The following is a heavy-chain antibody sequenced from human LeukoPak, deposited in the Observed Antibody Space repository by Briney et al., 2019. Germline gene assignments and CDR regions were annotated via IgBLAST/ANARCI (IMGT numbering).Heavy chain of an antibody. CDR2: ISSSGSTI. J-gene: IGHJ4*02. CDR3: ARNYYGSGSYYNEVGLSDY. CDR1: GFTFSSYE. D-gene: IGHD3-10*01. V-gene: IGHV3-48*03. Sequence: SGGSLRLSCAASGFTFSSYEMNWVRQAPGKGLEWVSYISSSGSTIYYADSVKGRFTISRDNAKNSLYLQMNSLRAEDTAVYYCARNYYGSGSYYNEVGLSDYWGQGTLVTVSS.